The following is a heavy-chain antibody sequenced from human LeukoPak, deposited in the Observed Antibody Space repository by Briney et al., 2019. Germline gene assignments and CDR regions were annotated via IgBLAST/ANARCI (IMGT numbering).Heavy chain of an antibody. D-gene: IGHD5-18*01. CDR1: GFTFRSYD. J-gene: IGHJ4*02. V-gene: IGHV3-48*03. Sequence: GGSLRLSCEASGFTFRSYDMSWVRQAPGKGLEWVSYISSSGATIYYADAVKGRFTISRDNAKSSLYLQMNSLRAEDTAVYYCTRDAGTRLKYSFGYGDYWGQGALVTVSS. CDR2: ISSSGATI. CDR3: TRDAGTRLKYSFGYGDY.